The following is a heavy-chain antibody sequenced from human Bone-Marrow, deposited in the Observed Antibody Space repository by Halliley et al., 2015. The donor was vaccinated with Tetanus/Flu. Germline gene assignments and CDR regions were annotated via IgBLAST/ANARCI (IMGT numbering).Heavy chain of an antibody. V-gene: IGHV5-51*01. CDR3: ARQRAHSSGHDAFDI. J-gene: IGHJ3*02. Sequence: GLMYAGDPAPRYSPSFQGQVPFTADPSINPAYLQWSSLRASDTAMYYCARQRAHSSGHDAFDIWGQGTMVTVSS. D-gene: IGHD6-19*01. CDR2: MYAGDPAP.